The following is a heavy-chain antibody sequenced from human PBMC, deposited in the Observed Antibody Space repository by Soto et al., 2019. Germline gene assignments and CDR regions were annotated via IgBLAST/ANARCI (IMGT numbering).Heavy chain of an antibody. CDR3: AEHGLGFFGMDI. D-gene: IGHD6-19*01. J-gene: IGHJ6*02. V-gene: IGHV4-4*02. CDR2: IQISGGA. CDR1: GGSITSSEW. Sequence: QVQLQESGPGLVEPSGTLSLTCDVSGGSITSSEWWSWFSQPPGKGLEWIGEIQISGGANYNPSLRPRLTISIDKSRDQFYLKLRSVTAADTAVFFCAEHGLGFFGMDIWGQGTTVTVS.